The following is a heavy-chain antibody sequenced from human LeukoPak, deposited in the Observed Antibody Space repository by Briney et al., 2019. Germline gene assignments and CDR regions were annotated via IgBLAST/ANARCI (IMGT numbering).Heavy chain of an antibody. CDR1: GDSVSSNSAA. CDR2: TYYRSKWYN. CDR3: ARDHGSGWYSYLDD. D-gene: IGHD6-19*01. J-gene: IGHJ4*02. V-gene: IGHV6-1*01. Sequence: SQTLSLTCVISGDSVSSNSAAWNWIRHSPSRGLEWLGRTYYRSKWYNDYALSVNSRITINPDTSKNQFSLQLNSVTPEDTAVYYCARDHGSGWYSYLDDWGQGTLVTVSS.